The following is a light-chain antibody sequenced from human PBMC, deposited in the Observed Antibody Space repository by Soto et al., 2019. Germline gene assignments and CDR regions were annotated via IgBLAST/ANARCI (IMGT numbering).Light chain of an antibody. J-gene: IGKJ1*01. CDR2: WAS. Sequence: DIVMTQSPDSLAVSLGERATINCKSSQSILYSSNNKNYLAWYQQKPGQPPKLLIYWASTRESGVPDRFSGSESGTDFTLTISSLQAGDVAVYYCQQYYDAPQTFGQRTKVEIK. CDR1: QSILYSSNNKNY. V-gene: IGKV4-1*01. CDR3: QQYYDAPQT.